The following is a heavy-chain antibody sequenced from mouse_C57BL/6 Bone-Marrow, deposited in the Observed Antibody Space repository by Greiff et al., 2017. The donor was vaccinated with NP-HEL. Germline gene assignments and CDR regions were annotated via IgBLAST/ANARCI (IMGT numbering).Heavy chain of an antibody. V-gene: IGHV14-4*01. D-gene: IGHD2-3*01. CDR1: GFNIKDDY. CDR2: FDPENGDT. J-gene: IGHJ3*01. Sequence: VQLQQSGAELVRPGASVKLSCTASGFNIKDDYMHWVKQRPEQGLEWIGWFDPENGDTEYASKFHGNATITAGTSSTTAYLQLSSLTSEDTAVYYCTGGYDGYYWFAYWGQGTLVTVSA. CDR3: TGGYDGYYWFAY.